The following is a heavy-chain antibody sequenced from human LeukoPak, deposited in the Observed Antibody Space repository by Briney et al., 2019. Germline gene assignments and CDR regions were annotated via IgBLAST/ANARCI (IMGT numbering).Heavy chain of an antibody. D-gene: IGHD2-2*01. CDR2: VYSSGST. Sequence: SETLSLTCTVSGGSIDSHCWSWIRQPPGKGLEWIGYVYSSGSTNYNPSFKSRVTMSVDTSMNQFSLMLSYVTAADTAIYYCATYRRDSTYFLDYWGQGTLVTVFS. J-gene: IGHJ4*02. CDR3: ATYRRDSTYFLDY. V-gene: IGHV4-59*11. CDR1: GGSIDSHC.